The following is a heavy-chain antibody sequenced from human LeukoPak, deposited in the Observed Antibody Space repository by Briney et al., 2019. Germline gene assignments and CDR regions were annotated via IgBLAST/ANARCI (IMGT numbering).Heavy chain of an antibody. CDR2: IYTSGST. CDR3: ARQVAAIGFNWFDP. J-gene: IGHJ5*02. D-gene: IGHD2-15*01. V-gene: IGHV4-4*09. CDR1: GGSISSYY. Sequence: PSETLSLTCTVSGGSISSYYWSWIRQPPGKGLEWIGYIYTSGSTNYNPSLKGRVTISVDTSKNQFSLKLSSVTAADTAVYYCARQVAAIGFNWFDPWGQGTLVTVSS.